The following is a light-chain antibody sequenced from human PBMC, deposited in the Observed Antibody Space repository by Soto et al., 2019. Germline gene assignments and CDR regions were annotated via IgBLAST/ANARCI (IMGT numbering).Light chain of an antibody. J-gene: IGKJ4*01. CDR2: AAS. CDR1: QGISNY. CDR3: QKYTNVPA. Sequence: IQMTQSPSSLSASVGDRVTITCWASQGISNYLAWYQQIPGKVPKLLISAASTLQSGVPSRFSGSGSGTDFTLTISSLQPEDVATYYCQKYTNVPAFGGGTKVEIK. V-gene: IGKV1-27*01.